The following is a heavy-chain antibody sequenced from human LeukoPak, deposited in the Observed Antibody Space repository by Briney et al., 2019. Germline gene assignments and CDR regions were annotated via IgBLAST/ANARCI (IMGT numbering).Heavy chain of an antibody. CDR3: ARTTTPHYYGSGSYALGY. V-gene: IGHV3-30-3*01. CDR2: ISYDGSNK. Sequence: GGSLRLSCAASGFTFSTYAMHWVRQGPGKGLEWVAVISYDGSNKYYADSVKGRFTISRDNSKNTLYLQMSSLSAEDTAVYYCARTTTPHYYGSGSYALGYWGQGTLVTVSS. D-gene: IGHD3-10*01. CDR1: GFTFSTYA. J-gene: IGHJ4*02.